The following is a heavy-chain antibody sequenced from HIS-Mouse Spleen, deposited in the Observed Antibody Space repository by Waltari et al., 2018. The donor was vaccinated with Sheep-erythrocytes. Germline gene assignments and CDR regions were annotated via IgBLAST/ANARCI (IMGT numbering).Heavy chain of an antibody. J-gene: IGHJ2*01. Sequence: EVQLVESGGGLVQPGGSLRLSCSASGFTFSSYAMHWVRQDQGKGSEDVSVSNSDGSSTYYANAVKGRFTISRDSSKNTLYLQRGSLRADDMAVYYCARDGGGLALHLVHWYFDLWGRGTLVTVSS. D-gene: IGHD6-13*01. V-gene: IGHV3-64*01. CDR3: ARDGGGLALHLVHWYFDL. CDR2: SNSDGSST. CDR1: GFTFSSYA.